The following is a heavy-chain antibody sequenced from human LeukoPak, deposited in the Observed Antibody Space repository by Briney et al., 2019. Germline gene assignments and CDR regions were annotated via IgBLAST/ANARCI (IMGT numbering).Heavy chain of an antibody. CDR2: INPSGGST. J-gene: IGHJ4*02. CDR3: ARDRKTNLYSSGLDYFDY. Sequence: ASVKVSCNASGYTFTGYYMHWVRQAPGQGLEWMGIINPSGGSTSYAQKFQGRVTMTRDTSTSTVYMELSSLRSEDTAVYYCARDRKTNLYSSGLDYFDYWGQGTLVTVSS. V-gene: IGHV1-46*01. CDR1: GYTFTGYY. D-gene: IGHD6-19*01.